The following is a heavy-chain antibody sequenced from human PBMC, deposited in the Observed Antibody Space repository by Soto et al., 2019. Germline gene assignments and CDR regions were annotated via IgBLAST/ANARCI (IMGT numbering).Heavy chain of an antibody. Sequence: QVQLVESGGGVVQPGTSLRLSCVGSGFTFRSYVIHWVRQAPAKGLEWVALTSYDGSNNFYGDSVEGRFTMSRHNSRNTVELQMDSLRFEDTALYYCARWGTTGGLDVWGQGALVSVSS. CDR1: GFTFRSYV. CDR3: ARWGTTGGLDV. CDR2: TSYDGSNN. D-gene: IGHD3-16*01. V-gene: IGHV3-33*05. J-gene: IGHJ4*02.